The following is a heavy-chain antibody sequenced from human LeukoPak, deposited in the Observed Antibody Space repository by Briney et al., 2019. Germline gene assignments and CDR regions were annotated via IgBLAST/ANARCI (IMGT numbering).Heavy chain of an antibody. CDR2: MNPNSGNT. V-gene: IGHV1-8*01. CDR1: GYTFTSYD. J-gene: IGHJ5*02. D-gene: IGHD4-17*01. CDR3: ARAPSREDYGDHYWFDP. Sequence: ASVKVSCKASGYTFTSYDINWVRQATGQGLEWMGWMNPNSGNTGYAQKFQGRVTMTRNTSISTAYMELSSLRSGDTAVYYCARAPSREDYGDHYWFDPWGQGTLVTVSS.